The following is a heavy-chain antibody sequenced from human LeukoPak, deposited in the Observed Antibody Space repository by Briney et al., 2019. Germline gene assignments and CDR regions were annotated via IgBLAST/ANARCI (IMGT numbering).Heavy chain of an antibody. J-gene: IGHJ4*02. CDR1: GFTFSSYS. V-gene: IGHV3-21*01. D-gene: IGHD3-22*01. CDR3: ARDLEVAVEAPYYYD. Sequence: PGGSLRLSCAASGFTFSSYSMNWVRQAPGKGLEWVSSISSSSSYIYYADSVKGRSTISRDNAKNSPYLQMNSLRAEDTAVYYCARDLEVAVEAPYYYDRGQGILVTVSS. CDR2: ISSSSSYI.